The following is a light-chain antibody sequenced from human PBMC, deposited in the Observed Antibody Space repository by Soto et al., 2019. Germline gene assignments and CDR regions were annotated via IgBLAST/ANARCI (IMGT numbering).Light chain of an antibody. CDR3: SSYTSNSEV. J-gene: IGLJ2*01. CDR2: DVS. V-gene: IGLV2-14*01. Sequence: QSALTQPASVSGSPGQSITISCTGTSSDVGGYNYVSWYQQHPGKAPKLMIYDVSHRPSGVSNRFSGSKSGNTASLTISGLQTEDEADYYCSSYTSNSEVFGGGTKLTVL. CDR1: SSDVGGYNY.